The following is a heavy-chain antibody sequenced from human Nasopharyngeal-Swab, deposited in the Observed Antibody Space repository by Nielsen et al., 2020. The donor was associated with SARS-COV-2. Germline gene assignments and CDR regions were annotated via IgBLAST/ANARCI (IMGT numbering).Heavy chain of an antibody. J-gene: IGHJ5*02. CDR1: GGSISSYY. Sequence: SETLSLTCTVSGGSISSYYWSWIRQPPGKGLEWIGYIYYSGSTNYNPSLKSRVTISVDTSKNQFSLKLSSVAAADTAVYYCARGLLWFGGLSPGMRPQRQFDPWGQGTLVTVSS. V-gene: IGHV4-59*12. CDR2: IYYSGST. D-gene: IGHD3-10*01. CDR3: ARGLLWFGGLSPGMRPQRQFDP.